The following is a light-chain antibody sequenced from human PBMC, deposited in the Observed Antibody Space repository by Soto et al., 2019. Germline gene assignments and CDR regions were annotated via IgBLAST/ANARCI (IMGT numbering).Light chain of an antibody. CDR3: QQYGRSWWT. Sequence: EIVLTQSPGTLSLSPGERATLSCRTSQSVSSSYLAWYQQKPGQAPRLLIYGASSRATGITDRFSGSGSGTAFTVAISRLEPEDFAVYYCQQYGRSWWTFGQGTKVEIK. V-gene: IGKV3-20*01. J-gene: IGKJ1*01. CDR2: GAS. CDR1: QSVSSSY.